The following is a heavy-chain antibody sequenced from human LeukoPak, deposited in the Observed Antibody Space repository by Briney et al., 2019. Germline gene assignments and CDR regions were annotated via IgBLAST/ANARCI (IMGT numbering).Heavy chain of an antibody. J-gene: IGHJ4*02. CDR2: ISGNNDNP. V-gene: IGHV1-18*01. CDR1: GYTFSNFG. Sequence: ASVKVSCKASGYTFSNFGINWVRQAPGQGLEWMAWISGNNDNPNYGQKFQGRFTVTTDSSASTAYMELSSLRSEDTVVYYCARGSGWYYFDYWGQGTLVTVSS. D-gene: IGHD6-19*01. CDR3: ARGSGWYYFDY.